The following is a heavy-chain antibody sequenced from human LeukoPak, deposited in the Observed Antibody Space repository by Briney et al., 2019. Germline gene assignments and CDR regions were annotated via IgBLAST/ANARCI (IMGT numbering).Heavy chain of an antibody. Sequence: GGSLRLSCAASGFTFSSYSMNWVRQAPGTGLERVSSISSSSSYIYYADSVKGRFTISRDNAKNSLYLQMNSLRAEDTAVYYCARDEVGVGADYWGQGTLVTVSS. CDR3: ARDEVGVGADY. V-gene: IGHV3-21*01. J-gene: IGHJ4*02. CDR2: ISSSSSYI. D-gene: IGHD1-26*01. CDR1: GFTFSSYS.